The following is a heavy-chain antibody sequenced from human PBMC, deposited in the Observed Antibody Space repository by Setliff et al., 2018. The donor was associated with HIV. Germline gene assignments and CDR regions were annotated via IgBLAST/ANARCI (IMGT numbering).Heavy chain of an antibody. CDR2: IYYSGST. CDR1: GGSISSGNYY. Sequence: SETLSLTCTVSGGSISSGNYYWSWIRQHPGKGLEWIGYIYYSGSTYYNPSLRSRVTMSVDTSKNQFSLKLSSVTAADTAVYYCAREGARHYGSGRYHSWFDPWGQGTQVTVSS. D-gene: IGHD3-10*01. V-gene: IGHV4-31*03. J-gene: IGHJ5*02. CDR3: AREGARHYGSGRYHSWFDP.